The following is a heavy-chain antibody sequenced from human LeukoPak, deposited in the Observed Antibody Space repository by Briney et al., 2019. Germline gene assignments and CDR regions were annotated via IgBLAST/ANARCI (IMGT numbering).Heavy chain of an antibody. D-gene: IGHD3-22*01. J-gene: IGHJ4*02. V-gene: IGHV1-2*06. CDR1: GYTFTGYY. Sequence: ASVKVSCKASGYTFTGYYMHWVRQAPGQGLDWMGRINPNSGGTNYAQKFQGRVTMTRDTSISTAYMELSRLRSDDTAVYYCARAYDSSGWGFDYWGQGTLVTVSS. CDR3: ARAYDSSGWGFDY. CDR2: INPNSGGT.